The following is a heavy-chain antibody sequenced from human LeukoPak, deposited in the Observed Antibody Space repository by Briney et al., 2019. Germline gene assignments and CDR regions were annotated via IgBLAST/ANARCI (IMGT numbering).Heavy chain of an antibody. CDR1: GSTVSSNY. Sequence: GGSLRLSCAASGSTVSSNYMSWVRQAPGKGLDWVSRINSDGSSTSYADSVKGRFTISRDNAKNTLYLQMNTLRAEDTAVYYCARDGPRGSDYWGQGTLVTVSS. CDR2: INSDGSST. V-gene: IGHV3-74*01. J-gene: IGHJ4*02. CDR3: ARDGPRGSDY.